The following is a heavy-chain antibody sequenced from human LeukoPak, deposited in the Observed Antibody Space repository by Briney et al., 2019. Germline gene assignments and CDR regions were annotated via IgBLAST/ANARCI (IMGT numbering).Heavy chain of an antibody. V-gene: IGHV4-30-2*01. D-gene: IGHD3-22*01. CDR2: IYHSGST. Sequence: PSETLSLTCAVSGGSISSGGYSWSWIRQPPGKGLEWIGYIYHSGSTYYNPSLKSRVTISVDRSKNQFSLKLSSVTAADTAVYYCARVESGVVVPFGTFDIWGQGTMVTVSS. J-gene: IGHJ3*02. CDR3: ARVESGVVVPFGTFDI. CDR1: GGSISSGGYS.